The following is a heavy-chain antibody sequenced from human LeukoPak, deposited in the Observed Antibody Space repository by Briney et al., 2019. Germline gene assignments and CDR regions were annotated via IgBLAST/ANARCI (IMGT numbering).Heavy chain of an antibody. CDR2: ISSSSSTI. J-gene: IGHJ4*02. CDR1: GFTFSSYS. CDR3: ARGPSYGDYSYFDY. Sequence: PGGSLRLSCAASGFTFSSYSMNWVRQAPGKGLEWVSYISSSSSTIYYADSVKGRFTISRDNAKNSLYLQMNSLRDEDTAVYYCARGPSYGDYSYFDYWGQETLVTVSS. V-gene: IGHV3-48*02. D-gene: IGHD4-17*01.